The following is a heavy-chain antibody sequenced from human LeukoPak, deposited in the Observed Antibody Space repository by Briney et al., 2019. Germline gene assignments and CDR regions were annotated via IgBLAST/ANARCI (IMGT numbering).Heavy chain of an antibody. Sequence: SETLSLTCADYGGSFSGYYWSWIRQPPGKGLEWIGEINHSGSTNYNPSLKSRVTISVDTSKNQFSLKLSSVTAADTAVYYCARGGSLGYCSSTSCYVSGYFDYWGQGTLVTVSS. J-gene: IGHJ4*02. CDR1: GGSFSGYY. CDR3: ARGGSLGYCSSTSCYVSGYFDY. V-gene: IGHV4-34*01. D-gene: IGHD2-2*01. CDR2: INHSGST.